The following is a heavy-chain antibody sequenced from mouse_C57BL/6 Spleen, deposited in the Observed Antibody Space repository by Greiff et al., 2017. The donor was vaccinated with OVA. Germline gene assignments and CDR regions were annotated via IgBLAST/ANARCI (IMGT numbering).Heavy chain of an antibody. J-gene: IGHJ2*01. CDR2: INPRNGGT. CDR1: GYTFTSYW. Sequence: QVQLQQPGTELVKPGASVKLSCKASGYTFTSYWMHWVKQRPGQGLEWIGNINPRNGGTNYNEKFKSKATLTVDKSSSTAYLQLSSLTSEDSAVYYCARTGKGAYCDYWGQGTTLTVSS. V-gene: IGHV1-53*01. CDR3: ARTGKGAYCDY. D-gene: IGHD4-1*01.